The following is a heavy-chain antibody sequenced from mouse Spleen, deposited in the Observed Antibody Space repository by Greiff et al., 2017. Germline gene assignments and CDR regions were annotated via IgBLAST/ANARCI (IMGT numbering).Heavy chain of an antibody. Sequence: QVQLKESGAELVRPGVSVKISCKGSGYTFTDYAMHWVKQSHAKSLEWIGVISTYYGDASYNQKFKGKATMTVDKSSSTAYMELARLTSEDSAIYYCARRNPYYGYYYAMDYWGQGTSVTVSS. CDR3: ARRNPYYGYYYAMDY. J-gene: IGHJ4*01. CDR1: GYTFTDYA. V-gene: IGHV1S137*01. D-gene: IGHD1-2*01. CDR2: ISTYYGDA.